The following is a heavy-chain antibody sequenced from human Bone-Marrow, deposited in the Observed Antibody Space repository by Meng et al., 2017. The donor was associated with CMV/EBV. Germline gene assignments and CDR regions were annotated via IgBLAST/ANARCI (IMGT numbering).Heavy chain of an antibody. J-gene: IGHJ6*02. CDR1: GGSFSGYY. CDR2: VYYSGNT. D-gene: IGHD2-15*01. CDR3: ARVWWVYGMDV. Sequence: SETLSLTCAVYGGSFSGYYWGWIRQPPGKGLEWIGIVYYSGNTYYNLSLKSRLKISVDTSKNQFSLKLSSVIAADTAVYYCARVWWVYGMDVWGQGTTVTVSS. V-gene: IGHV4-34*01.